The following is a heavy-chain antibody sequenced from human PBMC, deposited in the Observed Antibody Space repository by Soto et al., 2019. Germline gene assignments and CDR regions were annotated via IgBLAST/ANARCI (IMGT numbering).Heavy chain of an antibody. CDR3: AKVQGTLDPFTQ. CDR1: GITFSSYA. Sequence: PGGSLRLSCAASGITFSSYAMSWVRQAPGKGLEWVSTISISGVTTYYADSVKGRFTMSRDNSKNTLYLQMNSLKAEDTAVYYCAKVQGTLDPFTQWGQGTLVTVSS. V-gene: IGHV3-23*01. J-gene: IGHJ4*02. CDR2: ISISGVTT. D-gene: IGHD3-9*01.